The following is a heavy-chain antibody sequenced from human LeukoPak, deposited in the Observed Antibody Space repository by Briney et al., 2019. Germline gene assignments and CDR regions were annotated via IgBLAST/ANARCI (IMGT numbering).Heavy chain of an antibody. CDR3: AALGPYESSGYYDAFDI. CDR1: GGSVSRYF. CDR2: IYYSGTT. V-gene: IGHV4-59*08. Sequence: SETLSLTCAVSGGSVSRYFGSWIRQSPGKGLEWIGHIYYSGTTKYNPSLKSRVTISVDTSKNQFSLKLSSVTAAETAVYYCAALGPYESSGYYDAFDIWGQGKLVTVSS. J-gene: IGHJ3*02. D-gene: IGHD3-22*01.